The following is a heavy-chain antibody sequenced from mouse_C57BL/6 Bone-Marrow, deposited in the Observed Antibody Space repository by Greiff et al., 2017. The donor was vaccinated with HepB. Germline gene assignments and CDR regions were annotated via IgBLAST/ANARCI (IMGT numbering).Heavy chain of an antibody. J-gene: IGHJ1*03. Sequence: EVMLVESGAELVRPGASVKLSCTASGFNIKDDYMHWVKQRPEQGLEWIGWIDPENGDTEYASKFQGKATITADTSSNTAYLQLGSLTSEDTAVYYCTPTVAFDVWGTGTTVTVSS. D-gene: IGHD1-3*01. V-gene: IGHV14-4*01. CDR1: GFNIKDDY. CDR2: IDPENGDT. CDR3: TPTVAFDV.